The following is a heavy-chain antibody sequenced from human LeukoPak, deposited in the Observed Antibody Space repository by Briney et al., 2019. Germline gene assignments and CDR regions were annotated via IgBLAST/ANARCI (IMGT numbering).Heavy chain of an antibody. CDR2: INHSGST. J-gene: IGHJ4*02. D-gene: IGHD3-3*01. V-gene: IGHV4-34*01. CDR3: ARGGAFDFWSGYYNGYFDY. Sequence: PSETLSLTCAVYGGSFSGYYSSWIRQPPGEGLGWIGEINHSGSTNYNPSLKSRVTISVDTSKNQFSLKLSSVTAADTAVYYCARGGAFDFWSGYYNGYFDYWGQGTLVTVSS. CDR1: GGSFSGYY.